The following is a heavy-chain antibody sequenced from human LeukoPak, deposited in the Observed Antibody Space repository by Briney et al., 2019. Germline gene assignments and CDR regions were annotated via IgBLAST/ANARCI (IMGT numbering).Heavy chain of an antibody. J-gene: IGHJ4*02. D-gene: IGHD6-6*01. CDR3: ARERSSQGYFDF. V-gene: IGHV5-51*01. CDR1: GYSFTNYW. CDR2: VYPGDSDT. Sequence: GESLKISCKGSGYSFTNYWIAWVRQMPGKGLEWMGIVYPGDSDTRYSPSFQGQVTISADKSIGTAYLQWSSLKASDTAMYYCARERSSQGYFDFWGQGTLVTVSS.